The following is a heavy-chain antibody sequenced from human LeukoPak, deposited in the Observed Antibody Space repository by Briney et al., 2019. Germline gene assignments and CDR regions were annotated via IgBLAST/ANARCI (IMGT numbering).Heavy chain of an antibody. CDR1: GFTFSNAW. Sequence: GGSLRLSCAASGFTFSNAWMSWVRQAPGKGLEWVGRIKSKTDGGTTDYAAPVKGRFTISRDDSKNTLYLQMNSLKTEDTAVYYCTATIFGVVIGPQDYWGQGHLVTVSS. CDR3: TATIFGVVIGPQDY. CDR2: IKSKTDGGTT. V-gene: IGHV3-15*01. D-gene: IGHD3-3*01. J-gene: IGHJ4*02.